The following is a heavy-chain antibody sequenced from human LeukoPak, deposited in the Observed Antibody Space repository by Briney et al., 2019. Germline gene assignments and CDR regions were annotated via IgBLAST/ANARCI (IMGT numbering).Heavy chain of an antibody. CDR2: IYSGGST. V-gene: IGHV3-66*01. D-gene: IGHD3-10*01. CDR1: GFTVSSNY. J-gene: IGHJ5*02. CDR3: AKELWFGELLLRNWFDP. Sequence: GGSLRLSCAASGFTVSSNYMSWVRQAPGKGLEWVSVIYSGGSTYYADSVKGRFTISRDNSKNTLYLQMNSLRAEDTAVYYCAKELWFGELLLRNWFDPWGQGTLVTVSS.